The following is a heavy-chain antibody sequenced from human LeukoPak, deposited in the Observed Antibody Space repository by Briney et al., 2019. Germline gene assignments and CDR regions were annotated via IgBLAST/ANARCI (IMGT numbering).Heavy chain of an antibody. D-gene: IGHD5-24*01. Sequence: GGSLRLSCAASGFTFSTYWMRWVRQAPGKGLVWVSHINSDGSSTSYADSVKGRFTISRDNAKNTLYLQMNSLRAEDTAVYYCARDVVEMATITFDYWGQGTLVTVSS. CDR2: INSDGSST. J-gene: IGHJ4*02. CDR1: GFTFSTYW. CDR3: ARDVVEMATITFDY. V-gene: IGHV3-74*01.